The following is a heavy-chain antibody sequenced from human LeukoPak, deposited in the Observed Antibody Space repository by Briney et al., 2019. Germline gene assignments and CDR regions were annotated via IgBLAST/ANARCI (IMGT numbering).Heavy chain of an antibody. CDR2: ISGSGVRT. J-gene: IGHJ5*02. CDR3: AKDQSIYYDTSGQIFDP. V-gene: IGHV3-23*01. CDR1: GFTFSSYS. D-gene: IGHD3-22*01. Sequence: GGSLRLSCAAFGFTFSSYSMNWVRQAPGKGLEWVSTISGSGVRTYYADSVKGRFTISRDNSKNTLYLQMNRLRAEDTAVYYYAKDQSIYYDTSGQIFDPWGQGTLVTVSS.